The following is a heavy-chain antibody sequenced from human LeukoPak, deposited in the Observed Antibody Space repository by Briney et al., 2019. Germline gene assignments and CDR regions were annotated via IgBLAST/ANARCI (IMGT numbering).Heavy chain of an antibody. V-gene: IGHV4-4*07. Sequence: SETLSLTCAVSGGSISSYYWSWIRQPAGKGLEWIGRIYTSGSTNYNPSLKSRVTISVDKSKNQFSLKLSSVTAADTAMYYCARDLGTSNYGYWGQGTLVTVSS. CDR1: GGSISSYY. D-gene: IGHD4-11*01. CDR2: IYTSGST. J-gene: IGHJ4*02. CDR3: ARDLGTSNYGY.